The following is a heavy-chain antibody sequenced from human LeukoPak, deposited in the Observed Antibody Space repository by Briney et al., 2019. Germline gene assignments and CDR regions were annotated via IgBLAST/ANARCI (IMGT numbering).Heavy chain of an antibody. J-gene: IGHJ4*02. V-gene: IGHV3-74*01. CDR3: ARGFIGPDY. Sequence: GVSLRLSCAASGFTFSSYWMHWVRQAPGKGLVWVSRIDNDGSSTTYADSVKGRFTISRDNAKNTLYLQMNSLRAEDTAVYYCARGFIGPDYWGQGTLVTVSS. D-gene: IGHD2-15*01. CDR1: GFTFSSYW. CDR2: IDNDGSST.